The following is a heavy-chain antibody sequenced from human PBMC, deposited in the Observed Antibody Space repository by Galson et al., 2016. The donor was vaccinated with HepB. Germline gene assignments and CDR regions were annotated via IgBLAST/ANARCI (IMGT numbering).Heavy chain of an antibody. V-gene: IGHV3-64*04. CDR1: GFTFSNYA. Sequence: SLRLSCAASGFTFSNYAMHWVRQAPETGLEYVSAIGSDGTTTYYSDSFRGRFTISRDNAKNSLYLQMNSLRDGDTAVYYCATGLTTFEHWGQGTLVTVSS. CDR2: IGSDGTTT. J-gene: IGHJ4*02. D-gene: IGHD4-11*01. CDR3: ATGLTTFEH.